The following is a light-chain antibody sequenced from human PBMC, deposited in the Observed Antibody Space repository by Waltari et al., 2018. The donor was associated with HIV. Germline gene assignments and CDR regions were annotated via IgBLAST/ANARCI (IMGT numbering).Light chain of an antibody. CDR3: SSYTSRSTLDV. CDR1: SSDVCGYTD. J-gene: IGLJ1*01. Sequence: QSALTPPPSVSGSPGHSITISGLGTSSDVCGYTDVSWYQQHPGKAPKLLIYDVRDRPSGVSNRFSGSKSGNTASLTISGLQAEDEADYYCSSYTSRSTLDVFGTGTEVTVL. CDR2: DVR. V-gene: IGLV2-14*03.